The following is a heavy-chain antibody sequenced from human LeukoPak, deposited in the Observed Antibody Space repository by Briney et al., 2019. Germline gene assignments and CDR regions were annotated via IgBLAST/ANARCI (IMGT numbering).Heavy chain of an antibody. J-gene: IGHJ5*02. CDR1: GGSISSYY. D-gene: IGHD3-10*01. Sequence: SETLSLTCTVSGGSISSYYWSWIRQPPGRGLEWIGYISYNGSPNYNPSLKSRVTISVDTSKNQFSLKLSSVTAADTAVYYCARHPVLGYYGSGKRNWFDPWGQGTLVTVSS. CDR3: ARHPVLGYYGSGKRNWFDP. CDR2: ISYNGSP. V-gene: IGHV4-59*08.